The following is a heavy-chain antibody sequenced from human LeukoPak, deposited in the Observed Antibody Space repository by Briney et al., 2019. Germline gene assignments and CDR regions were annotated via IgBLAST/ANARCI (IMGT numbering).Heavy chain of an antibody. J-gene: IGHJ4*02. CDR2: IYYSGST. CDR3: AKSGGYGLIDY. Sequence: GSLRLSCAASGFTFSSYGMSWVRQAPGKGLEWIGSIYYSGSTYYNESLESRVTISIDTSKNQFSLKLNSVTAADTAMYYCAKSGGYGLIDYWGQGTLVTVSS. V-gene: IGHV4-59*05. CDR1: GFTFSSYG. D-gene: IGHD1-26*01.